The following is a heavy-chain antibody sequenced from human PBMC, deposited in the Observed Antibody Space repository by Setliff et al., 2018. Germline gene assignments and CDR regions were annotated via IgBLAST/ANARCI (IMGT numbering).Heavy chain of an antibody. Sequence: SETLSLTCAVYGGSFSGYYWSWIRQPPGKGLEWIGEINHSGSTNYNPSLKSRVTISVDTSKNQFSLKLSSVTAADTAVYYCAREPWYYNFWSGYYLTFDYWGQGTLVTVSS. CDR1: GGSFSGYY. J-gene: IGHJ4*02. D-gene: IGHD3-3*01. CDR2: INHSGST. CDR3: AREPWYYNFWSGYYLTFDY. V-gene: IGHV4-34*01.